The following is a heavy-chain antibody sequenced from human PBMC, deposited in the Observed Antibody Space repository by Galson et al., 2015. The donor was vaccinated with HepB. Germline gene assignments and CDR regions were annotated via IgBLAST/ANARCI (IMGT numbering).Heavy chain of an antibody. CDR3: ARYYYDSSGYREMEY. J-gene: IGHJ4*02. D-gene: IGHD3-22*01. CDR1: GGTFSSYA. V-gene: IGHV1-69*13. CDR2: IIPIFGTA. Sequence: SVKVSCKASGGTFSSYAISWVRQAPGQGLEWMRGIIPIFGTANYAQKFQGRVTITADESTSTAYMELSSLRSEDTAVYYCARYYYDSSGYREMEYWGQGTLVTVSS.